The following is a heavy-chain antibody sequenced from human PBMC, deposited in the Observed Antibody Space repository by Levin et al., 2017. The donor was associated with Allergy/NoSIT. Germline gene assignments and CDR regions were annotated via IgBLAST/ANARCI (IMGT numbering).Heavy chain of an antibody. J-gene: IGHJ4*02. Sequence: AASVKVSCKASGYTFTGYYMHWVRQAPGQGLEWMGWINPNSGGTNYAQKFQGRVTMTRDTSISTAYMELSRLRSDDTAVYYCAREGSSSWFHFDYWGQGTLVTVSS. CDR3: AREGSSSWFHFDY. V-gene: IGHV1-2*02. D-gene: IGHD6-13*01. CDR1: GYTFTGYY. CDR2: INPNSGGT.